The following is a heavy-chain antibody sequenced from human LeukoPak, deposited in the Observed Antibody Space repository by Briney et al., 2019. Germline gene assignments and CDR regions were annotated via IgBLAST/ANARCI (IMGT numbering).Heavy chain of an antibody. CDR2: IYHSGST. CDR3: ARYSYGYYFDY. Sequence: SEILSLTCGVSGYSISSGYYWGWIRQPPGKGLEWIGSIYHSGSTYYNPSLKSRVTISVDTSKNQFSLKLSSVTAADTAVYYCARYSYGYYFDYWGQGTLVTVSS. D-gene: IGHD5-18*01. J-gene: IGHJ4*02. CDR1: GYSISSGYY. V-gene: IGHV4-38-2*01.